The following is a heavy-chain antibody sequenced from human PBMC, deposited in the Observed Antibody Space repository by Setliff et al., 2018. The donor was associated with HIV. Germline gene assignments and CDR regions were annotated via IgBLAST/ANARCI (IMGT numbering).Heavy chain of an antibody. CDR2: ISRTSSYI. D-gene: IGHD3-3*01. V-gene: IGHV3-21*01. CDR1: GFTFSSYN. CDR3: ARGFVLRFLEWSMPDAFDI. Sequence: PGGSLRLSCAASGFTFSSYNMNWVRQAPGKGLEWVSFISRTSSYIYYADSLKGRFTISRDNAENSLYLQMNSLTAEDTAVYYCARGFVLRFLEWSMPDAFDIWGQGTMVTVSS. J-gene: IGHJ3*02.